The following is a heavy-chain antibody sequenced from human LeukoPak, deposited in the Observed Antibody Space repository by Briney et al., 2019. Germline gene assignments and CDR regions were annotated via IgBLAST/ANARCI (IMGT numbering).Heavy chain of an antibody. D-gene: IGHD6-6*01. CDR2: IFYSGST. CDR1: SGSISTSNYY. J-gene: IGHJ4*02. Sequence: SETLSLTCTVSSGSISTSNYYWGWVRQPPGKALEWIGNIFYSGSTYYSPSLKSRVTISLDTSRNQFSLKLSSVTAADTAVYYCARVVAARGRSYFDYWGQGTLVTVSS. CDR3: ARVVAARGRSYFDY. V-gene: IGHV4-39*07.